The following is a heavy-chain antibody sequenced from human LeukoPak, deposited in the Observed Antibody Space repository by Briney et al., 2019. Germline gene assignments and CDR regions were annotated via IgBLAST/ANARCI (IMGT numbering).Heavy chain of an antibody. Sequence: PSETLSLTCAVYGGSFSVYYWRWIRRPPGRGREGSGEINHSGRTNYNPSFKSRVITSVDTSKTQSPLKLSPVTAAATAVYYCARVGVKGIAARRGWFDPWGQGTLVTVS. V-gene: IGHV4-34*01. CDR3: ARVGVKGIAARRGWFDP. CDR1: GGSFSVYY. D-gene: IGHD6-6*01. J-gene: IGHJ5*02. CDR2: INHSGRT.